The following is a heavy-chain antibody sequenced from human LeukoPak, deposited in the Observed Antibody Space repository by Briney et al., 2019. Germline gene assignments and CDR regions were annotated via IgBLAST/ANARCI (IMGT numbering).Heavy chain of an antibody. V-gene: IGHV6-1*01. CDR1: GDSLSSNSAA. CDR2: TYYRSKWYN. Sequence: SQTLSLTSAISGDSLSSNSAASNWIRQSPSRGLEWLGRTYYRSKWYNDYAVSVKSRITINPDTSKNQFSLQLNSVTPEDTAVYYCARINGRLDDPPIWGQGTMVTVSS. D-gene: IGHD1-26*01. J-gene: IGHJ3*02. CDR3: ARINGRLDDPPI.